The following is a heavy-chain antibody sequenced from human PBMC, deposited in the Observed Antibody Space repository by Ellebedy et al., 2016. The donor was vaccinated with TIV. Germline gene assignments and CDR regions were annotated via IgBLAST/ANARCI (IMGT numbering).Heavy chain of an antibody. J-gene: IGHJ2*01. CDR2: ISPYSGNT. V-gene: IGHV1-18*01. D-gene: IGHD3-16*01. CDR1: GYNFLNYG. CDR3: VRDSRNDWGNFDL. Sequence: AASVTVSCKASGYNFLNYGVSWARQAPGQGLEFLGWISPYSGNTKYPQRLQGRVTMATEISTTTAYMEMRSLRSDDTALYYCVRDSRNDWGNFDLWGRGTLVTVSS.